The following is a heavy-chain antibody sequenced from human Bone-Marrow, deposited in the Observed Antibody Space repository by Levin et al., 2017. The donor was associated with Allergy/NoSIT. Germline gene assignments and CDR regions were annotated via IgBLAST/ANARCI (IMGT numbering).Heavy chain of an antibody. D-gene: IGHD3-3*01. Sequence: PGESLKISCNGSGYSFLNYWIAWVRQMPGKGLEWMGIIYPGDSDTRYSPSFRGHVTISADKSTSTAYLQWSTVKASDTATYYCARQGIFPGRKYSYGMDVWGQGTTVTVSS. CDR1: GYSFLNYW. CDR3: ARQGIFPGRKYSYGMDV. V-gene: IGHV5-51*01. CDR2: IYPGDSDT. J-gene: IGHJ6*02.